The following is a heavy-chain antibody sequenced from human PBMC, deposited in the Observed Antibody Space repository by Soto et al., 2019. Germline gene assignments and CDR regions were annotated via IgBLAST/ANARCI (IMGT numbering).Heavy chain of an antibody. CDR1: GFTSSSYS. V-gene: IGHV3-21*01. CDR3: ARDRVERDYYYYGTDV. J-gene: IGHJ6*02. D-gene: IGHD6-6*01. Sequence: GXSRRLSCAASGFTSSSYSMNWVRQAPGEGLEWVSSISSSSSYIYYADSVKGRFTISRDNAKNSLYLQMNSLRAEDTAVYYCARDRVERDYYYYGTDVWGQGTTATGSS. CDR2: ISSSSSYI.